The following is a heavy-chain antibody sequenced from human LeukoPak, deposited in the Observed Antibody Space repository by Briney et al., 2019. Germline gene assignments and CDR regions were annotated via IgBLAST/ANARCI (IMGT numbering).Heavy chain of an antibody. Sequence: ASVKVSCKVSGYTLTELSTHWVRQAPGKGLEWMGGFDPEDGETIYAQKFQGRVTMTEDTSTDTAYMELSSLRSEDTAVYYCAASPELRWYNPGVDYWGQGTLVTVSS. CDR3: AASPELRWYNPGVDY. D-gene: IGHD4-23*01. CDR2: FDPEDGET. CDR1: GYTLTELS. V-gene: IGHV1-24*01. J-gene: IGHJ4*02.